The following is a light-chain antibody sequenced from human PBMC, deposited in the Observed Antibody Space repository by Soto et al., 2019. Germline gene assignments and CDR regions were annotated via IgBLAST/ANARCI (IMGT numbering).Light chain of an antibody. J-gene: IGKJ2*01. V-gene: IGKV1-39*01. CDR1: QGISTY. CDR2: TAS. Sequence: DIQVTQSPVSLSASVGDRVTITCRTSQGISTYLNWYQQKAGDAPRLLISTASDLKNGVPSRFSGSGSGADFTLTISSLRPEDFGTYYCQQAYITPYTFGQGTKLEI. CDR3: QQAYITPYT.